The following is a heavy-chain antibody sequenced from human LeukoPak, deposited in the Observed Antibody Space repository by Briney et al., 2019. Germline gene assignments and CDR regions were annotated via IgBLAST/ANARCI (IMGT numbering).Heavy chain of an antibody. D-gene: IGHD6-19*01. CDR3: ARTEYSSGWYGSDYYYGMDV. CDR2: ISSSGSTI. V-gene: IGHV3-11*01. CDR1: GFTFSDYY. Sequence: GGSLRLSCAASGFTFSDYYMSWIRQAPGKGLEWVSYISSSGSTIYYADSVKGRFTISRDNAKNSLYLQMNSLRAEDTAVYYCARTEYSSGWYGSDYYYGMDVWGQGTTVTVSS. J-gene: IGHJ6*02.